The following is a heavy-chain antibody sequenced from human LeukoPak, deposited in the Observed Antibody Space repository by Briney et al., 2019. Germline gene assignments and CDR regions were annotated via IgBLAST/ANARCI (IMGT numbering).Heavy chain of an antibody. Sequence: PSETLSLTCTVSGGSISSYHWSWIRQPPGKGLEWIGSIYYSGSTYYNPSLKSRVTISVDTSKNQFSLKLSSVTAADTAVYYCARESGSHIDYWGQGTLVTVSS. CDR3: ARESGSHIDY. CDR2: IYYSGST. V-gene: IGHV4-39*01. J-gene: IGHJ4*02. D-gene: IGHD1-26*01. CDR1: GGSISSYH.